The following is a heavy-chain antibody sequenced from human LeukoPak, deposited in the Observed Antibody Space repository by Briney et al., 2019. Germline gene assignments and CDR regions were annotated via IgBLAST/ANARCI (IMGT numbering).Heavy chain of an antibody. J-gene: IGHJ4*02. CDR3: ARDYGGNAAFLDY. V-gene: IGHV4-61*02. CDR1: GGSISSGTYY. Sequence: SETLSLTCTVSGGSISSGTYYWSWIRQPAGKGLEWIGRIYTSGSTNYNPSLKSRVTMSLDTSKNQFSLKLGSVTAADTAVYYCARDYGGNAAFLDYWGQGTLVTVSS. D-gene: IGHD4-23*01. CDR2: IYTSGST.